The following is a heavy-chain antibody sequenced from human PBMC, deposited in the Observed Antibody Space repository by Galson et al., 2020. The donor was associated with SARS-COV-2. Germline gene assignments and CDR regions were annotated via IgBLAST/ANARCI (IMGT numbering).Heavy chain of an antibody. CDR2: IYSGGST. CDR1: GFTVTNTY. V-gene: IGHV3-53*01. CDR3: ARGVVGGGDYFDY. D-gene: IGHD3-22*01. Sequence: GEFLKISCAASGFTVTNTYLIWVRQAPGKGLEWVSVIYSGGSTYYADSVKGRFTISRDKSKHTLNLQMNGLTAEDTAVYYCARGVVGGGDYFDYWGQGTPVTVSS. J-gene: IGHJ4*02.